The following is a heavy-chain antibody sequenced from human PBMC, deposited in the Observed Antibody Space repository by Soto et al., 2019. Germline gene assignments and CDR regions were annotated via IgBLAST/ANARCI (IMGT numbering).Heavy chain of an antibody. V-gene: IGHV4-30-2*01. Sequence: TLSRTCAVSGGSISSGGYSWSWIRQPPGKGLEWIGYIYHSGSTYYNPSLKSRVTISVDRSKNQFSLKLSSVTAADTAVYYCARSPGRREGPTVVPPLYFEYWGQGTLVTVSS. CDR3: ARSPGRREGPTVVPPLYFEY. CDR2: IYHSGST. CDR1: GGSISSGGYS. J-gene: IGHJ4*02. D-gene: IGHD4-17*01.